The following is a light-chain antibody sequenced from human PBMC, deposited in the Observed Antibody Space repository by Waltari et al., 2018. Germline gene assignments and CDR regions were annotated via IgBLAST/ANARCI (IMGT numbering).Light chain of an antibody. CDR1: SSDVGGYNY. CDR3: CSFTSSSTWV. Sequence: QSALTQPASVSGSPGQSITISCTGASSDVGGYNYVSWYQQHPGKAPKLIIYDVNNRPSRLSNRFSGSKSGNRASLTISGLQAEDEADYYCCSFTSSSTWVFGGGTKLTVL. V-gene: IGLV2-14*03. J-gene: IGLJ3*02. CDR2: DVN.